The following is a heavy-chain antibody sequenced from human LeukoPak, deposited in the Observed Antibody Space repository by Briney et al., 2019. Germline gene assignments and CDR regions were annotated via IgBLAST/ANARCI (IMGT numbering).Heavy chain of an antibody. V-gene: IGHV3-30*18. D-gene: IGHD1-26*01. CDR1: GFTFSSYG. CDR2: ISYDGSNK. CDR3: AKSVGDTGLDY. J-gene: IGHJ4*02. Sequence: PGGSLRLSRAASGFTFSSYGMHWVRQAPGKGLEWVAVISYDGSNKYYADSVKGRFTISRDNSKNTLYLQMNSLRAEDTAVYYCAKSVGDTGLDYWGQGTLVTVSS.